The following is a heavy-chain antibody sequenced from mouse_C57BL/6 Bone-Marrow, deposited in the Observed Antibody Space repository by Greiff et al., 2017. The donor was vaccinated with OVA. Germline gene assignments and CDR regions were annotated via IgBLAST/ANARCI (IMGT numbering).Heavy chain of an antibody. CDR3: ARRGY. CDR1: GFTFSSYG. V-gene: IGHV5-6*01. Sequence: EVLLVESGGDLVKPGGSLKLSCAASGFTFSSYGMSWVRQTPDKRLEWVATISSGGSYTYYPDSVKGRFTISRDNAKSTLYLQLSSLKSEDTAMYYCARRGYWGQGTTLTVSS. J-gene: IGHJ2*01. CDR2: ISSGGSYT.